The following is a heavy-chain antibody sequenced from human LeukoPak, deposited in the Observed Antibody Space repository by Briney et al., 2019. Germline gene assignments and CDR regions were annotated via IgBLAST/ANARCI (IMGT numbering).Heavy chain of an antibody. J-gene: IGHJ3*02. D-gene: IGHD1-26*01. V-gene: IGHV5-51*01. CDR3: ARYGAYSGSSNDAFDI. Sequence: GESLKISCKGSGYRFTSYWIAWVRQMPGKGLEWMGIIYPGDSDTRYSPSFQGQVTISADKSISTAYLQWSSLKASDTAMYYCARYGAYSGSSNDAFDIWGQGTMVTVSS. CDR1: GYRFTSYW. CDR2: IYPGDSDT.